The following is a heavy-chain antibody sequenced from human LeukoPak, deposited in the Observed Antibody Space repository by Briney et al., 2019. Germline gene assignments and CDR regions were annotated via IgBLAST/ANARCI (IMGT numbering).Heavy chain of an antibody. CDR1: GFTFSRYW. J-gene: IGHJ3*02. CDR2: INEDGSEK. V-gene: IGHV3-7*01. D-gene: IGHD6-19*01. CDR3: ATRQRTSGRYGNAFDI. Sequence: GGSLRLSCAASGFTFSRYWMSWVRQAPGKGLEWVANINEDGSEKYYVDSVKGRFTISRDNAKNSLYLQMNSLRAEDTTVYYCATRQRTSGRYGNAFDIWGQGTMVTVSS.